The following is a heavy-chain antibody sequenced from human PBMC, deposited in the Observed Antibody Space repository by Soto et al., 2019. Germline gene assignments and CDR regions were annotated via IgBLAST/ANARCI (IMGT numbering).Heavy chain of an antibody. CDR1: GGSISRGGYY. CDR3: ARGSEELELHTENNWFDP. Sequence: PSETLSLTCTGSGGSISRGGYYWSWIRQHPGKGLEWIGYIYYSGSTYYNPSLKSRVTISVDTSKNQFSLKLSSVTAADTAVYYCARGSEELELHTENNWFDPWGQGTLVTVSS. D-gene: IGHD1-7*01. V-gene: IGHV4-31*03. CDR2: IYYSGST. J-gene: IGHJ5*02.